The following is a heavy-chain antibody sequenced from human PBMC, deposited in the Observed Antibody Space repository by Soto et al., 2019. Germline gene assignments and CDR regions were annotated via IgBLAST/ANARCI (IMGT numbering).Heavy chain of an antibody. CDR2: IYYSGST. D-gene: IGHD2-2*03. V-gene: IGHV4-59*01. J-gene: IGHJ5*02. CDR1: GGSISSFY. Sequence: QVQLQESGPGLVKPSETLSLTCTVSGGSISSFYWSWIRQPPGKGLEWIGYIYYSGSTNYNPSLKSRVTISVATSKNQFSLKLSSVTAADTAVYYCARVIDGFPNWFDPWGQGTLVTVSS. CDR3: ARVIDGFPNWFDP.